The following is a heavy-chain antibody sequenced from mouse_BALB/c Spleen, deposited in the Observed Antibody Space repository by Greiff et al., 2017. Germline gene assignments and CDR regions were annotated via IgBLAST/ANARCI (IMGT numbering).Heavy chain of an antibody. CDR3: ARIYYGYDGVDY. Sequence: LVESGAELVRPGSSVKISCKASGYAFSSYWMNWVKQRPGQGLEWIGQIYPGDGDTNYNGKFKGKATLTADKSSSTAYMQLSSLTSEDSAVYFCARIYYGYDGVDYWGQGTTLTVSS. V-gene: IGHV1-80*01. CDR1: GYAFSSYW. J-gene: IGHJ2*01. D-gene: IGHD2-2*01. CDR2: IYPGDGDT.